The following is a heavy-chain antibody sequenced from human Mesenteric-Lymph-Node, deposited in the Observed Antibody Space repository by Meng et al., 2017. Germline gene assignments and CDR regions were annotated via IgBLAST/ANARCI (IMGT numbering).Heavy chain of an antibody. CDR2: IKSKADGGTT. CDR1: GFTFSNAW. D-gene: IGHD5-12*01. J-gene: IGHJ4*02. Sequence: GGSLRLSCAGSGFTFSNAWMTWVRQAPGKGLEWVGRIKSKADGGTTDYVAPVKGRFTILRDDSKNMVYLQMNSLQEDTAVNYCSATRVLGLARYEGYWWGRGTLVTVSS. V-gene: IGHV3-15*01. CDR3: SATRVLGLARYEGYW.